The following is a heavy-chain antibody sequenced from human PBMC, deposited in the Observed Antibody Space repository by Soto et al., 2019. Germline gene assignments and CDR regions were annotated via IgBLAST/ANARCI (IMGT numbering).Heavy chain of an antibody. Sequence: SVKASCKASGFTFTSSAGQWVRQARGQRLEWIGWIVVGSGNTNYAQKFQERVTITRDMSTSTAYMELSSLRSEDTAVYYCAASRPNYGDYWGQGTLVTVSS. CDR3: AASRPNYGDY. CDR1: GFTFTSSA. J-gene: IGHJ4*02. V-gene: IGHV1-58*01. D-gene: IGHD6-6*01. CDR2: IVVGSGNT.